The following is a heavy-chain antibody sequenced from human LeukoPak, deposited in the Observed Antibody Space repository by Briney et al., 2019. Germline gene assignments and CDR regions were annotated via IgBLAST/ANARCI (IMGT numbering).Heavy chain of an antibody. D-gene: IGHD1-26*01. CDR2: ITGNGAST. Sequence: AGGSLRLSCAASGFTFRSYDINWVRQAPGKGLEWVSSITGNGASTNFADSVRGRFTISRDNSKNTAYLQINSLRAEDTAVYYCAGSGSHVYWGQGTLVTVSS. J-gene: IGHJ4*02. CDR1: GFTFRSYD. V-gene: IGHV3-23*01. CDR3: AGSGSHVY.